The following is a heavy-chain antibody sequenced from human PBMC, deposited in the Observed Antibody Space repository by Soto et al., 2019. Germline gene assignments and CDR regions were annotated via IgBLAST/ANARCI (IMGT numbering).Heavy chain of an antibody. CDR1: GFTFDDYA. J-gene: IGHJ4*02. V-gene: IGHV3-9*01. D-gene: IGHD5-12*01. CDR3: AYELDY. CDR2: ISWNSDFI. Sequence: EVQLVESGGGLVRPGRSLRLSCAASGFTFDDYAMHWVRQAPGKGLEWVSGISWNSDFIAYADSVKGRFTVSRDNSKNTLYLQMNSLRAEDTAVYYCAYELDYWGQGTLVTVSS.